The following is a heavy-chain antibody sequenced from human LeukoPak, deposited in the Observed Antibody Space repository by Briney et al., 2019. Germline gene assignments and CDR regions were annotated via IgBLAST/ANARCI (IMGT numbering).Heavy chain of an antibody. CDR3: ARRRGSGYLFDN. Sequence: GESLKISCKGSGYSFTSYWIGWVRQVPGKGLEWMGIIYPGDSDTRYSPSFQGQVAISADKFITTASLQWSSLKASDTAMYYCARRRGSGYLFDNWGQGTLVTVSS. V-gene: IGHV5-51*01. J-gene: IGHJ4*02. D-gene: IGHD5-12*01. CDR1: GYSFTSYW. CDR2: IYPGDSDT.